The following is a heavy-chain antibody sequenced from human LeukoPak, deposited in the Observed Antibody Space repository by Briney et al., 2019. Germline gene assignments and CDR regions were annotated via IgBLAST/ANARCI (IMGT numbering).Heavy chain of an antibody. CDR2: ISSSGSTI. J-gene: IGHJ4*02. V-gene: IGHV3-48*03. Sequence: QPGGSLRLSCGASRFTFISYEMNWVGQAPGKGLEWVSYISSSGSTIYYADSVKGRFTISRDNAQNSLYLQMNSLRGEDTAVYYCARVAIAAAHFDHWGQGTLVTVSS. CDR1: RFTFISYE. CDR3: ARVAIAAAHFDH. D-gene: IGHD6-13*01.